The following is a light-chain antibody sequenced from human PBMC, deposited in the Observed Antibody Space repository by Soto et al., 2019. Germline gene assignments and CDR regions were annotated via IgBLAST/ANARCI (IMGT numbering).Light chain of an antibody. CDR2: STN. J-gene: IGLJ3*02. V-gene: IGLV8-61*01. CDR1: SGSVSTNSY. Sequence: QTVVTQEQSFSVSPGGTVTLTCGLSSGSVSTNSYPSWYQQTPGQTPRTLIYSTNVRSSGVPDRFSGSILGDKAALTITGAQADDESDYYCVLYMGSGISVFGGGTKVTVL. CDR3: VLYMGSGISV.